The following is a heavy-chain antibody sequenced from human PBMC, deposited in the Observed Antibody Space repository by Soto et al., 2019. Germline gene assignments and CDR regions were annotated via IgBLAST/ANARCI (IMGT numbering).Heavy chain of an antibody. V-gene: IGHV3-30*18. CDR3: AKDLHYYDSSGTALDY. Sequence: GGSLRLSCAASGFTFSSYGMHWVRQAPGKGLEWVAVISYDGSNKYYADSVKGRFTISRDNSKNTLYLQMNSLRAEDTAVYYCAKDLHYYDSSGTALDYWGQGTLVTVYS. CDR1: GFTFSSYG. J-gene: IGHJ4*02. CDR2: ISYDGSNK. D-gene: IGHD3-22*01.